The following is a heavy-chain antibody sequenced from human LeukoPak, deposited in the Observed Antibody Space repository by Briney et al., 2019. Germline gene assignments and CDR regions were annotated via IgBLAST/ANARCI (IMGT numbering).Heavy chain of an antibody. Sequence: PSETLSLTCTVSGGSISSYYWSWIRQPPGKGLEWIGYIYYSGSTNSNPSLKSRATISVDTSKNPFSLKLSSVTAADTAVHYCAREVRGVISYYFDYWGQGTLVTVSS. J-gene: IGHJ4*02. D-gene: IGHD3-10*01. V-gene: IGHV4-59*12. CDR2: IYYSGST. CDR3: AREVRGVISYYFDY. CDR1: GGSISSYY.